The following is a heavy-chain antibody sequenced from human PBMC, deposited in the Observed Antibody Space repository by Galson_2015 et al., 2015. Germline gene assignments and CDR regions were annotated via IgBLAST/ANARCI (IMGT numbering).Heavy chain of an antibody. D-gene: IGHD3-3*01. CDR3: ARDITIFGVVTIEVYYYYGMDV. J-gene: IGHJ6*02. CDR1: GDSVSSHSAA. V-gene: IGHV6-1*01. Sequence: CAISGDSVSSHSAAWNWIRQSPSRGLEWLGRTYYRSKWYNDYAVSVKSRITINPDTSKNQFSLQLNSVTPEDTAVYYCARDITIFGVVTIEVYYYYGMDVWGQGTTVTVSS. CDR2: TYYRSKWYN.